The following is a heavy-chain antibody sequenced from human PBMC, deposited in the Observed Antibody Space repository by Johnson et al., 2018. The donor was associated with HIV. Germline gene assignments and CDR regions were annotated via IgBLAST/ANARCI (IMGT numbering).Heavy chain of an antibody. D-gene: IGHD6-19*01. V-gene: IGHV3-9*01. CDR1: GITFDEYA. CDR3: ARAMYTSGWSYDAFDI. Sequence: EVQLVESGGGLVQPGRSLRLSCAASGITFDEYALHWVRQAPGKGLEWVSGISWNSGSIGYADSVKGRFTISRDNAKNSLYLQMNSLRAEDTALYYCARAMYTSGWSYDAFDIWGQGTVVTVSS. J-gene: IGHJ3*02. CDR2: ISWNSGSI.